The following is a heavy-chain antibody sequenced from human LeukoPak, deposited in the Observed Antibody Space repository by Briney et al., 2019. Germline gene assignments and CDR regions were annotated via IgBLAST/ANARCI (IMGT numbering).Heavy chain of an antibody. CDR1: GYTFTSYA. V-gene: IGHV7-4-1*02. J-gene: IGHJ4*02. CDR2: FNTNTGDP. CDR3: ARDHYDFWSGPMTRFDY. D-gene: IGHD3-3*01. Sequence: ASVKVSCKASGYTFTSYAMNWVRQAPGQGLEWMGLFNTNTGDPTYAQGFTGRFVFSLDTSVSTAYLQISSLKAEDTAVYYCARDHYDFWSGPMTRFDYWGQGTLVTVSS.